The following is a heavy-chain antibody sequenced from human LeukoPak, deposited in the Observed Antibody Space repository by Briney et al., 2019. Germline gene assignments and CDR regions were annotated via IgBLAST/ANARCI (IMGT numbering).Heavy chain of an antibody. V-gene: IGHV4-38-2*01. D-gene: IGHD6-13*01. CDR1: GGSISSGYY. J-gene: IGHJ4*02. Sequence: MTSETLSLTCAVSGGSISSGYYWGWIRQSPGKGLEWIGSIYHSGSTYYNPSLKSRVTISVDTSKNQFSLKLSSVTAADTAVYYCAKSRSGAGLFDSWGQGTLSPSPQ. CDR3: AKSRSGAGLFDS. CDR2: IYHSGST.